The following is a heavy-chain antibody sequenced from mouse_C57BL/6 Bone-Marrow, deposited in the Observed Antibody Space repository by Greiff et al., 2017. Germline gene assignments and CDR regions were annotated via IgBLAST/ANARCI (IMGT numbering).Heavy chain of an antibody. J-gene: IGHJ2*01. V-gene: IGHV8-8*01. CDR2: IWWDDDK. D-gene: IGHD2-1*01. CDR1: GFSLSTFGMG. CDR3: ARTIYYGNGFDY. Sequence: QVTLKESGPGILQPSQTLSLTCSFSGFSLSTFGMGVGWIRQPSGKGLEWLAHIWWDDDKYYTPALKSRLTISKDTSKNQVFLKIANVDTAETATYYCARTIYYGNGFDYWGQGTTLTVSS.